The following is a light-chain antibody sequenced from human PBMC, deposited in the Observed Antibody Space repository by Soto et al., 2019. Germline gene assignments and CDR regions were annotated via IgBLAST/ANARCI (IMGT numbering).Light chain of an antibody. J-gene: IGKJ1*01. CDR2: GAS. CDR3: QQYNNWPRT. V-gene: IGKV3-15*01. CDR1: QSVSSSY. Sequence: EIVLTQAPGTLSLSPGERATLSCRASQSVSSSYLAWYQQKPGQAPRLLIYGASTTATGIPARFSGSGSGTEFTLTISSLQSEDFAVYYCQQYNNWPRTFGQGTKV.